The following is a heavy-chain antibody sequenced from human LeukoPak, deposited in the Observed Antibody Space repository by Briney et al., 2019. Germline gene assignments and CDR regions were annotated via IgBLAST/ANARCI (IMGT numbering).Heavy chain of an antibody. CDR1: GGTFSSYA. CDR2: ILPIFAKA. V-gene: IGHV1-69*05. Sequence: GASVKLSCKASGGTFSSYAISWVRQAPGQGLEWMGRILPIFAKANYAQTFQGRVTITTDESTSTAYMKLSSLRSEDTAVYYCARVRYSRYDYKTNWFDPWGQGTLVTVSS. J-gene: IGHJ5*02. D-gene: IGHD5-12*01. CDR3: ARVRYSRYDYKTNWFDP.